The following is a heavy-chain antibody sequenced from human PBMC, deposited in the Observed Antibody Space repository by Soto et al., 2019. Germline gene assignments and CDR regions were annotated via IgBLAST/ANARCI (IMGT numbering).Heavy chain of an antibody. J-gene: IGHJ4*02. CDR1: GFTFDDYV. Sequence: EVQLVESGGGLVQPGRSLRLPCAASGFTFDDYVMHWVRQARGKALEWVSGISWNSGSIGYADSVKGRFTISRDNAKNFLYLQMTSMSAEDTALYYCAKEDAVNTGYDYWGQGTLVVVSA. D-gene: IGHD2-15*01. CDR2: ISWNSGSI. V-gene: IGHV3-9*01. CDR3: AKEDAVNTGYDY.